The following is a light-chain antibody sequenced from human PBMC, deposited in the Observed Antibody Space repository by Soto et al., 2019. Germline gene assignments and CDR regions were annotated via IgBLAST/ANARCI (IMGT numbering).Light chain of an antibody. CDR3: LQHKSFPWT. CDR1: QSISSW. V-gene: IGKV1-5*01. CDR2: SAS. J-gene: IGKJ1*01. Sequence: DIQMTQSPSTLSASVGDRVTITCRASQSISSWLAWYQQKPGKAPRRLIYSASNLQSGVPSRFSGSGSGTDFTLTISSLQPEDFATYHCLQHKSFPWTFGQGTKVEIK.